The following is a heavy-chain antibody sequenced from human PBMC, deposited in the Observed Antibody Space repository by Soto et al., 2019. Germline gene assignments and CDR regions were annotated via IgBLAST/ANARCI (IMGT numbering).Heavy chain of an antibody. J-gene: IGHJ4*02. CDR3: TTEELRYFDWLSPAVTYYFAY. Sequence: GGSLRLSCAASGFTFSNAWMNWVRQAPGKGLEWVGRIKSKTDGGTTDYAAPVKGRFTISRDDSKNTLYLQMNSLKTEDTAVYYCTTEELRYFDWLSPAVTYYFAYWGQGTLVTVSS. D-gene: IGHD3-9*01. CDR1: GFTFSNAW. V-gene: IGHV3-15*07. CDR2: IKSKTDGGTT.